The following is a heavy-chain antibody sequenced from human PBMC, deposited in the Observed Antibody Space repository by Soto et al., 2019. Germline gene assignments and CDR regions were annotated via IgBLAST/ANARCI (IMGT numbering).Heavy chain of an antibody. CDR1: GFTFSSYA. V-gene: IGHV3-30-3*01. D-gene: IGHD6-6*01. CDR2: ILYDGSNK. J-gene: IGHJ6*02. CDR3: ATTARPIPGRRDGYGMDV. Sequence: QVQLVESGGGVVQPGRSLRLSCAASGFTFSSYAMHWVRQAPGKGLEWVAVILYDGSNKYYADSVKGRFTISRDNSKNTLYLQMNSLRAEDTAVYYCATTARPIPGRRDGYGMDVWGQGTTVTVSS.